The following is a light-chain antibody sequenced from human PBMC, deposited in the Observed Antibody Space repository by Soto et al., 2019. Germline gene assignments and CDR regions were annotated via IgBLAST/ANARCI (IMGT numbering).Light chain of an antibody. J-gene: IGKJ3*01. Sequence: DIQMTQSPSTLSASVGDRVTITCRASQSISSWLAWYQQKPGKAPKLLIYKASSLEGGVPSRFSGSGSGTEFTLTISSLQPDDFATYYCQQYNSYPITFGPGTKVDI. V-gene: IGKV1-5*03. CDR3: QQYNSYPIT. CDR1: QSISSW. CDR2: KAS.